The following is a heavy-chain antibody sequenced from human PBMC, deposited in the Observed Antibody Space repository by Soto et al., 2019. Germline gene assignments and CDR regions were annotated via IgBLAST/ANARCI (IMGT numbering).Heavy chain of an antibody. CDR2: ISPYTGNT. CDR1: GYIFVNYG. J-gene: IGHJ6*02. D-gene: IGHD3-16*02. V-gene: IGHV1-18*01. CDR3: VMVDNFVTPTPQDV. Sequence: QVQLVQSGDEVKKPGASVKVSCKASGYIFVNYGIAWVRQAPGQGLEWMGWISPYTGNTHSATKIQGRLTMTTDTSKSTAYMDLGSLISDDTAVYYCVMVDNFVTPTPQDVWGQGTTVTVSS.